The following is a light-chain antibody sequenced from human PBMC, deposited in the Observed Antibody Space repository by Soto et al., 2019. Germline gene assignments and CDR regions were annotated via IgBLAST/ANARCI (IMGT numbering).Light chain of an antibody. CDR1: SSDVGSYNL. CDR2: EDS. CDR3: CSYAGSSTYV. J-gene: IGLJ1*01. V-gene: IGLV2-23*01. Sequence: SALTQPASVSGSPGQSITISCTGTSSDVGSYNLVSWYQQHPGKAPKLMIYEDSKRPSRVSNRFSGSKSGNTASLTISGLQAEDEADYYCCSYAGSSTYVFGTGTKLTVL.